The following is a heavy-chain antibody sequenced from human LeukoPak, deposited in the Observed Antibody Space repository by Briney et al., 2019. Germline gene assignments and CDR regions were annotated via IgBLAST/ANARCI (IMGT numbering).Heavy chain of an antibody. CDR1: GFTFRNYW. V-gene: IGHV3-74*01. Sequence: GGSLRLSCAASGFTFRNYWMHWVRQAPGKGLVWVSRINSDGITTNYADSVKGRLTISRDNAKNSLYLQMNSLRAEDTAVYYCAELGITMIGGVWGKGTTVTISS. CDR2: INSDGITT. CDR3: AELGITMIGGV. J-gene: IGHJ6*04. D-gene: IGHD3-10*02.